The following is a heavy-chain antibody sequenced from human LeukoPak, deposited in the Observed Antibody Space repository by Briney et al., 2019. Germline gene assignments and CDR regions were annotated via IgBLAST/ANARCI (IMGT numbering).Heavy chain of an antibody. CDR1: GYTFTSYG. CDR3: ARAVPGRYSSSSYYFDH. CDR2: ISAYNGNT. J-gene: IGHJ4*02. D-gene: IGHD6-6*01. V-gene: IGHV1-18*01. Sequence: ASVKVSCKASGYTFTSYGISWVRQAPGQGLEWMGWISAYNGNTNYAQKLQGRVTMTKDTSTTTAYMELRSLRSDDTAVYYCARAVPGRYSSSSYYFDHWGQGTLVTVSS.